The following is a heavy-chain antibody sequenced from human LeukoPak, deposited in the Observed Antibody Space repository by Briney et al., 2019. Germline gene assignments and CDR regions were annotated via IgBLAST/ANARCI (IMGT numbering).Heavy chain of an antibody. D-gene: IGHD6-19*01. V-gene: IGHV4-30-4*01. CDR1: GGSISSGDYY. CDR3: ARDSWVIQWLDPYGYYYGMDV. J-gene: IGHJ6*02. Sequence: SQTLSLTCTVSGGSISSGDYYWSWIRQPPGKGLEWIGYIYYSGSTNYNPSLKSRVTISVDTSKNQFSLKLSSVTAADTAVYYCARDSWVIQWLDPYGYYYGMDVWGQGTTVTVSS. CDR2: IYYSGST.